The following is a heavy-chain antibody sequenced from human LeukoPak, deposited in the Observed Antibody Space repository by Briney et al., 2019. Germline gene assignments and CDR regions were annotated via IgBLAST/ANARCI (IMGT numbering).Heavy chain of an antibody. CDR1: GFSFRSYF. D-gene: IGHD1-7*01. J-gene: IGHJ4*02. Sequence: GGSLRLSCAASGFSFRSYFMYWVRQAPGKGLVWVSRINTDGRDTEYADPVKGRFTISRDNAKNTPYMQMNSLREEDTAVYYCVAYNWNYPDYWGQGTLVTVSS. CDR3: VAYNWNYPDY. CDR2: INTDGRDT. V-gene: IGHV3-74*03.